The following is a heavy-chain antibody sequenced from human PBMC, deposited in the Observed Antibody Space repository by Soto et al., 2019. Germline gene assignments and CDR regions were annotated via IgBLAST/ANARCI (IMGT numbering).Heavy chain of an antibody. V-gene: IGHV3-33*01. J-gene: IGHJ6*02. Sequence: QVQLVESGGGVVQPGRSLRLSCAASGFTFSSYGMHWVRQAPGKGLEWVAVIWYDGSNKYYADSVKGRFTISRDNSKNTLYLQMNSLRAEDTAVYYWARDDKDYGDYVYYYYGMDVWGQGTTVTVSS. CDR2: IWYDGSNK. D-gene: IGHD4-17*01. CDR3: ARDDKDYGDYVYYYYGMDV. CDR1: GFTFSSYG.